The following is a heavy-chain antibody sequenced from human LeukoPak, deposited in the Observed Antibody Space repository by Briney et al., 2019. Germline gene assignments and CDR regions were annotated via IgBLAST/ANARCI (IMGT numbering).Heavy chain of an antibody. V-gene: IGHV3-23*01. D-gene: IGHD4-17*01. CDR1: GFAFA. CDR2: ISVSGGNT. Sequence: GGSLRLSCAAFGFAFAMSWVRQAPGKGLEWVSTISVSGGNTYYADSVKGRFTISRDNSKNTLYLQMISLRAEDTAVYYCASTPSHDYDDYGSFDYWGQGTLVTVSS. J-gene: IGHJ4*02. CDR3: ASTPSHDYDDYGSFDY.